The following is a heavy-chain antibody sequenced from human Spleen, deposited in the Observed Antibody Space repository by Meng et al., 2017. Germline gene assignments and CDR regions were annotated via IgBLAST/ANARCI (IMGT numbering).Heavy chain of an antibody. Sequence: ASVKVSCKASGYTFTGYYMHWVRQAPGQGLEWMGIINPSGGSTSYAQKFQGRVTMTRDTSTSTVYMELSSLRSEDTAVYYCARFMLGLAVVDYWGQGTLVTVSS. J-gene: IGHJ4*02. CDR1: GYTFTGYY. CDR3: ARFMLGLAVVDY. V-gene: IGHV1-46*01. D-gene: IGHD6-19*01. CDR2: INPSGGST.